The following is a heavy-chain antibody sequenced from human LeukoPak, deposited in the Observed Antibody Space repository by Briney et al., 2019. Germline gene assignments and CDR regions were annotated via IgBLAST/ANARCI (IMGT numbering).Heavy chain of an antibody. D-gene: IGHD3-3*01. V-gene: IGHV4-59*01. CDR3: ARTTYYDFWSGCGALDI. CDR2: IYYSGST. CDR1: GGSISSYY. J-gene: IGHJ3*02. Sequence: SETLSLTCTVSGGSISSYYWSWMRQPPGKGLEWIGYIYYSGSTNYNPSLKSRVTISVDTSKNQFSLKLSSVTAADTAVYYCARTTYYDFWSGCGALDIWGQGTMVTVSS.